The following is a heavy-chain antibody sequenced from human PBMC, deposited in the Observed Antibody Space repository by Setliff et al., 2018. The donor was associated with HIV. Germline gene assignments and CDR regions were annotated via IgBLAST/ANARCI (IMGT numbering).Heavy chain of an antibody. CDR3: ARGIESFWSGYVR. Sequence: PSETLSLTCTVSGDSINSYYLNWIRQPPGKGLEWIGYIFYSGTTNYNPSLKSRVAISVDTSKNLFSLKLTSVTPADTAVYYCARGIESFWSGYVRWGQGTLVTVSS. V-gene: IGHV4-59*01. J-gene: IGHJ4*02. D-gene: IGHD3-3*01. CDR2: IFYSGTT. CDR1: GDSINSYY.